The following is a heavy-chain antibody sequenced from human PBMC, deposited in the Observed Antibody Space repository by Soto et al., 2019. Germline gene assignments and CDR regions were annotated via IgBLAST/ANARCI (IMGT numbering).Heavy chain of an antibody. Sequence: QVQLQESGPGLVKPSQTLSLTCTVSGGSISSGDYYWSWIRQHPGKGLEWIGYIYYSGSTYYNPSRQSRVTIPVDTSKNPVSLKLSSVTAADTAVYYCARWWSGSRQGFDPWGQGTLVTVSS. CDR3: ARWWSGSRQGFDP. D-gene: IGHD3-3*01. CDR2: IYYSGST. J-gene: IGHJ5*02. V-gene: IGHV4-31*03. CDR1: GGSISSGDYY.